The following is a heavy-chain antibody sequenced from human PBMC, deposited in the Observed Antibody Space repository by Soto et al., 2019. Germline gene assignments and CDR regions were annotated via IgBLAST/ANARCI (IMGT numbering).Heavy chain of an antibody. CDR2: IYYTGTT. D-gene: IGHD5-12*01. Sequence: SETLSLTCTVSGGSVNTASFCWSWIRQPPGKGLEWIGYIYYTGTTTYNPSLKSRVNISLDTSNNQFSLQLGSVTAADTAVYYCARDGYNFSWGQGTLVTVSS. CDR1: GGSVNTASFC. J-gene: IGHJ5*02. V-gene: IGHV4-61*01. CDR3: ARDGYNFS.